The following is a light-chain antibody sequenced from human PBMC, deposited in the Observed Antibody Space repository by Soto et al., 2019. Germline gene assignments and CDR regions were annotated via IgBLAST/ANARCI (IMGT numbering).Light chain of an antibody. CDR2: GAS. J-gene: IGKJ2*01. CDR1: QSVSTK. CDR3: LQYNNWPYT. Sequence: EIVMTQSPVTLSVSPGERGTLSCRASQSVSTKLLWYQQTPGQAPRLLIYGASTRATGIPARFSGGGSGTEFILTISSLQSEDFAVYYCLQYNNWPYTFGQGTRVEI. V-gene: IGKV3-15*01.